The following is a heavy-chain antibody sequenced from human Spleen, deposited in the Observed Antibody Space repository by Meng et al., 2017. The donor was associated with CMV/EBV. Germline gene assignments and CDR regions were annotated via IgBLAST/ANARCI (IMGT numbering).Heavy chain of an antibody. D-gene: IGHD2-2*01. V-gene: IGHV4-34*01. CDR2: INHDGST. CDR3: ARGLAGVVVVPAARLLGAFDI. J-gene: IGHJ3*02. Sequence: SETLSLTCAVEGESFIGNYWSWIRHPPGKGLEWIGEINHDGSTNYNPSLKSRVTISADTSKSQFSLKLRSLSAADTAVYYCARGLAGVVVVPAARLLGAFDIWGQGTMVTVSS. CDR1: GESFIGNY.